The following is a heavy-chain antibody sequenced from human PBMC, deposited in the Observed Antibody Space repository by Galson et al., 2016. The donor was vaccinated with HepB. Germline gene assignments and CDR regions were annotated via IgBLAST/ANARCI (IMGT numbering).Heavy chain of an antibody. J-gene: IGHJ5*01. D-gene: IGHD3-3*01. CDR2: IDTTSSFL. CDR3: VRQILTPQDAECVDS. CDR1: GFTFSHYR. Sequence: SLRLSCAGSGFTFSHYRMNWIRQTPGKGLQWVASIDTTSSFLDYANSAKGRFTISRDNSNNSLFPQMNSLGAEDTALYFCVRQILTPQDAECVDSWGQGTLVTVSS. V-gene: IGHV3-21*01.